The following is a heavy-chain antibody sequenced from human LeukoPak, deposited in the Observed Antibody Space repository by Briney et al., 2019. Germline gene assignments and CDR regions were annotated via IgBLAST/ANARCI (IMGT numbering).Heavy chain of an antibody. CDR1: GFTFSSYS. CDR3: ARDQPYPGYGYFDY. D-gene: IGHD5-18*01. J-gene: IGHJ4*02. V-gene: IGHV3-21*01. Sequence: GGSLRLSCAASGFTFSSYSMNWVRQAPGKGLEWVSSISSSSNYKYYTDSVKGRFTISRDNAKNSLYLQMNSLRAEDTAVYYCARDQPYPGYGYFDYWGQGTLVTVSS. CDR2: ISSSSNYK.